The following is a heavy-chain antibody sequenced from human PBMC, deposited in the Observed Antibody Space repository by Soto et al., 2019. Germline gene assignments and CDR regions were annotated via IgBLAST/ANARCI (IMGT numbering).Heavy chain of an antibody. CDR2: IYPGDSDT. CDR1: GYSFNTYW. V-gene: IGHV5-51*01. Sequence: EVQLVQSGAEVKKPGESLKISCKGSGYSFNTYWIGWVRQMPGKGLEWMGIIYPGDSDTRYSPSFQGQVTISADKSFNTAYLQWSSLKASDTAMYYCARRAVDTEHFQHWGQGTLLTVSS. CDR3: ARRAVDTEHFQH. J-gene: IGHJ1*01. D-gene: IGHD6-13*01.